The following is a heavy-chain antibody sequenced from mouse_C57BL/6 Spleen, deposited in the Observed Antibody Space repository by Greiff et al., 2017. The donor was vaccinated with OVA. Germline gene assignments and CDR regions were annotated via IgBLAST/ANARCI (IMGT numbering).Heavy chain of an antibody. CDR1: GFTFSDYY. CDR3: ARACSYYGSSGGYFDV. D-gene: IGHD1-1*01. V-gene: IGHV5-12*01. Sequence: DVQLVESGGGLVQPGGSLKLSCAASGFTFSDYYMYWVRQTPEKRLEWVAYISNGGGSTYYPDTVKGRFTISRDNAKNTLYLQMSRLKSEDTAMYYCARACSYYGSSGGYFDVWGTGTTVTVSS. CDR2: ISNGGGST. J-gene: IGHJ1*03.